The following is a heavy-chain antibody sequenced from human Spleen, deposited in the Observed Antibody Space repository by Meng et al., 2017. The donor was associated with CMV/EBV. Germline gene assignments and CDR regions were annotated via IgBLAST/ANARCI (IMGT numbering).Heavy chain of an antibody. D-gene: IGHD3/OR15-3a*01. CDR2: IIPISGTP. V-gene: IGHV1-69*05. Sequence: CKASGGNFTDYFSPWVRQAPGQGLEWMGGIIPISGTPDYAQKFQARVTITTDESTTTAYMELSSLRSEDTALYYCARLGLTGDYFDYWGQGTLVTVSS. J-gene: IGHJ4*02. CDR1: GGNFTDYF. CDR3: ARLGLTGDYFDY.